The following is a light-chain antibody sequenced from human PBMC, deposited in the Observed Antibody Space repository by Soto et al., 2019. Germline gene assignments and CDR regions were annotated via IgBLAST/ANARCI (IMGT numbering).Light chain of an antibody. Sequence: QSALTQPASVSGSPGQSITISCTGTSSDVGNYNLVSWYQQHPGKAPKLMIYEGSKRPSGVSNRFSGSKSGNTASLTTSGLQAEDEADYYCCSYAGTTTFNYVFGTGTKLTVL. V-gene: IGLV2-23*03. J-gene: IGLJ1*01. CDR2: EGS. CDR1: SSDVGNYNL. CDR3: CSYAGTTTFNYV.